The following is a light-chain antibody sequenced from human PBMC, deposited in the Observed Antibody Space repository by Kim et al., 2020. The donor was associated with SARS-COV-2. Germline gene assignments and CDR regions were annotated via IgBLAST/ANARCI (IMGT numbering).Light chain of an antibody. CDR1: SSDVGRYNR. CDR3: SSYTTSNTGV. V-gene: IGLV2-18*02. CDR2: EVS. Sequence: GQYVTISGPGTSSDVGRYNRVSWYQQPPGTAPRLIIYEVSDRPSGVPDRFSGSKSGNTASLTISGLQAEDEADYYCSSYTTSNTGVFGTGTKVTVL. J-gene: IGLJ1*01.